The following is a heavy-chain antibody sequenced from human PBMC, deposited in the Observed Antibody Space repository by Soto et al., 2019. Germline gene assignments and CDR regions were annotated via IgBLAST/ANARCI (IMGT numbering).Heavy chain of an antibody. V-gene: IGHV4-39*07. CDR3: ASQSVGAPYYYYYYGMDV. D-gene: IGHD1-26*01. CDR2: IYYSGST. J-gene: IGHJ6*02. CDR1: GGSISSSSYY. Sequence: SETLSLTCTVSGGSISSSSYYWGWIRQPPGKGLEWIGSIYYSGSTNYNPSLKSRVTISVDTSKNQFSLKLSSVTAADTAVYYCASQSVGAPYYYYYYGMDVWGQGTTVTVSS.